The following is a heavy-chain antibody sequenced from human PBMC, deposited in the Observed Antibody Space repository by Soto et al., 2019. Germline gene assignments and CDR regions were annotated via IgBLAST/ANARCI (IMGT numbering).Heavy chain of an antibody. CDR3: ARGDGDYYDGNGYLGRH. J-gene: IGHJ4*02. Sequence: EVQLVESGGGIVQPGGSLRLSCAASGFTFSSYWMHWVRQAPGKGLVWVSRINSDGSRTSYADSAKGRFTISRDNAKNTVYMQMNSLGAEDTAVYYCARGDGDYYDGNGYLGRHWGQGTLVTVSS. CDR1: GFTFSSYW. CDR2: INSDGSRT. V-gene: IGHV3-74*01. D-gene: IGHD3-22*01.